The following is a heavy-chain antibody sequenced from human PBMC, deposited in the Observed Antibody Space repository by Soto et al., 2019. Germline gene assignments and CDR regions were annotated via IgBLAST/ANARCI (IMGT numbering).Heavy chain of an antibody. V-gene: IGHV4-59*01. J-gene: IGHJ6*03. Sequence: HSETLSLTCTVSGGSISSYYWSWIRQPPGKGLEWIGYIYYSGSTNYNPSLKSRVTISIDTSKNQFSLKLSSVTAADTAVYYCARASDYSNYYYYYYYMDVWGKGTTVTVSS. CDR3: ARASDYSNYYYYYYYMDV. CDR1: GGSISSYY. CDR2: IYYSGST. D-gene: IGHD4-4*01.